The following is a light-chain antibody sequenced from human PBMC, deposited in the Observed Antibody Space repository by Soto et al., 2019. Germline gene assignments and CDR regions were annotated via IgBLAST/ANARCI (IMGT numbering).Light chain of an antibody. CDR3: QSYDSSLSGVV. Sequence: QSVLTQPPSVSGAPGQRVTISCTGSSSNFGAGYDVHWYQQLPGTAPKLLIYANSHRPSGVPDRFSGSKSGTSASPAITGLQAEDEADYYCQSYDSSLSGVVFGGGTQLTVL. CDR2: ANS. V-gene: IGLV1-40*01. J-gene: IGLJ3*02. CDR1: SSNFGAGYD.